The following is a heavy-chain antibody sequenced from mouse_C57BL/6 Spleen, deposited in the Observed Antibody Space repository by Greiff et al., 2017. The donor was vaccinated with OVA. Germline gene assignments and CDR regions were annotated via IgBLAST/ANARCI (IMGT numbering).Heavy chain of an antibody. D-gene: IGHD4-1*01. Sequence: QVHVKQPGAELVKPGASVKLSCKASGYTFTSYWMHWVKQRPGRGLEWIGSIDPNSGGTKYNEKFKSKATLTVDKPSSTAYMQLSSLTSEDSAVYYCARSEANWEGFDYWGQGTTLTVSS. CDR1: GYTFTSYW. CDR3: ARSEANWEGFDY. CDR2: IDPNSGGT. J-gene: IGHJ2*01. V-gene: IGHV1-72*01.